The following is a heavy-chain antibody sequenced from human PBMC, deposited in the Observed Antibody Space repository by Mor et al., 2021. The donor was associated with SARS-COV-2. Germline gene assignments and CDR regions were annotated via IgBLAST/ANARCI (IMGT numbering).Heavy chain of an antibody. CDR3: ARGRDSYYYMDV. J-gene: IGHJ6*03. Sequence: YAQIFQGRVTITADTSTSTAYMELSSLKSEDTAVYYCARGRDSYYYMDVWGKGTTVTVSS. V-gene: IGHV1-69*04.